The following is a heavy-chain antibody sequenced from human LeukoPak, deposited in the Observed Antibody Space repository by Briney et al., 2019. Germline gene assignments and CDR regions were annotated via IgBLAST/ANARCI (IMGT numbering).Heavy chain of an antibody. D-gene: IGHD3-10*01. Sequence: GGSLRLSCAASGFTVSSNYMSWVRQAPGKGLEWVSVIYSGGSTYYADSVKGRFTISRDNSKNTLYLQMISLRAEDTALYYCAKGSGSYKGIDYWGQGTLVTVSS. CDR2: IYSGGST. J-gene: IGHJ4*02. V-gene: IGHV3-53*01. CDR1: GFTVSSNY. CDR3: AKGSGSYKGIDY.